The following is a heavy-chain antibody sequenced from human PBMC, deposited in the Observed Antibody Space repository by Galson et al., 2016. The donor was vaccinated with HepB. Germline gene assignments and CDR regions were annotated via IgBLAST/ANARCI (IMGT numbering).Heavy chain of an antibody. CDR3: AKDWDMIPFFDY. V-gene: IGHV3-30*18. J-gene: IGHJ4*02. CDR2: ISFDGSNK. Sequence: SLRLSCAASGLTFSTYGMHWVRQAPGKGLEWVAVISFDGSNKYFADSVKGRFTISRDNSKNTLYLQMNSLRAEDTAVYYCAKDWDMIPFFDYWGQGTLVTVSS. CDR1: GLTFSTYG. D-gene: IGHD3-22*01.